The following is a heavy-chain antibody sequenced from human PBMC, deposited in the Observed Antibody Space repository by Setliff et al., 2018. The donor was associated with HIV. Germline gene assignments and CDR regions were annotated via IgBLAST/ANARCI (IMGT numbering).Heavy chain of an antibody. CDR1: GDTFRSYG. D-gene: IGHD2-15*01. Sequence: SVKVSCKASGDTFRSYGISWVRQAPGQGLEWMGGIITLLGTVNYAQKFQGRVTITADISTSTAYMELSSLTSEDSAVYYCARDRHCSRGIWYEPNWFDPWGQGTLVTVSS. CDR3: ARDRHCSRGIWYEPNWFDP. CDR2: IITLLGTV. V-gene: IGHV1-69*10. J-gene: IGHJ5*02.